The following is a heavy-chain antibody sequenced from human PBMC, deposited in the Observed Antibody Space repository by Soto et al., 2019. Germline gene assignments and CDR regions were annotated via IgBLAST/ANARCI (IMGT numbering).Heavy chain of an antibody. D-gene: IGHD6-6*01. J-gene: IGHJ6*02. CDR3: ARGVVELGHYYGMDV. CDR1: GYTFTGYY. Sequence: ASVKVSCKASGYTFTGYYMHWVRQAPGQGLEWMGWINPNSGGTNYAQKFQGWVTMTRDTSISTAYMELSRLRSDDTAVYYCARGVVELGHYYGMDVWGQGTTVTVSS. CDR2: INPNSGGT. V-gene: IGHV1-2*04.